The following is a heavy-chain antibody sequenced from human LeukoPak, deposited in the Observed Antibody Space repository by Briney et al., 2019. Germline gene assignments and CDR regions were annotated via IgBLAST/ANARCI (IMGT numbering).Heavy chain of an antibody. D-gene: IGHD6-19*01. CDR2: LYTSGST. J-gene: IGHJ6*03. Sequence: SQTLSLTCSVSGGSISSGTYYWSWIRQPAGKGLEWIGRLYTSGSTKYNPSPKSRVTISLDTSKNQFSLKLRSVTAADTAVYYCARDWETRVAVAGINYSYYYMDVWGKGTTVTVSS. CDR1: GGSISSGTYY. V-gene: IGHV4-61*02. CDR3: ARDWETRVAVAGINYSYYYMDV.